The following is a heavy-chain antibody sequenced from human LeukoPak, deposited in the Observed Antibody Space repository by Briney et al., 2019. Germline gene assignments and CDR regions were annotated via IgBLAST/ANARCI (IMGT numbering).Heavy chain of an antibody. J-gene: IGHJ3*02. CDR1: GSTFRSYA. CDR3: AKVRSMIVVVRDAFDI. CDR2: ISGSGGST. V-gene: IGHV3-23*01. Sequence: GGSLRLSCAASGSTFRSYAMSWVRQAPGKGLEWVSVISGSGGSTYYADSVKGRFTISRDNSKNTLYLQVNSLRAEDTAVYYCAKVRSMIVVVRDAFDIWGQGTMVTVSS. D-gene: IGHD3-22*01.